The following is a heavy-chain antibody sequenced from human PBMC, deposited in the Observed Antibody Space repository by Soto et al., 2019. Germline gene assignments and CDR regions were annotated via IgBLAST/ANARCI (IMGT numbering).Heavy chain of an antibody. V-gene: IGHV3-23*01. J-gene: IGHJ4*02. CDR3: AKDYGIFGVVTWALFDY. CDR1: KSIFTGYG. D-gene: IGHD3-3*01. CDR2: ISGSGGST. Sequence: GGSLRLSCAASKSIFTGYGMHWVRQTPGKGLEWVSAISGSGGSTYYADSVKGRFTISRDNSKNTLYLQMNSLRAEDTAVYYCAKDYGIFGVVTWALFDYWGQGTLVTVSS.